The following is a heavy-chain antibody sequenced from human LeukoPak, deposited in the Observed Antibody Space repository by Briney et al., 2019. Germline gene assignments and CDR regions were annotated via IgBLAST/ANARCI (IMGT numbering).Heavy chain of an antibody. J-gene: IGHJ6*03. Sequence: ASVKVSCKASGYTFTGYYMHWVRQAPGRGLEWMGRINPNSGGTNYAQKFQGRVTMTRDTSISTAYMELSRLRSDDTAVYYCARDSGRFGAEYYYYYYYMDVWGKGTTVTVSS. CDR2: INPNSGGT. D-gene: IGHD3-10*01. CDR3: ARDSGRFGAEYYYYYYYMDV. CDR1: GYTFTGYY. V-gene: IGHV1-2*06.